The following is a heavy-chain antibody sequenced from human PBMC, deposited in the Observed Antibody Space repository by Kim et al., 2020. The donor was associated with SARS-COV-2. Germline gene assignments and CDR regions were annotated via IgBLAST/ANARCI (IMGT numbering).Heavy chain of an antibody. CDR1: GFTFSDYE. V-gene: IGHV3-30*04. CDR2: IRCDGSDK. J-gene: IGHJ4*01. CDR3: ARPYRTYFHDTTGYYY. D-gene: IGHD3-22*01. Sequence: GGSLRLSCAASGFTFSDYEMRWVRQAPGKGLEWVALIRCDGSDKNYADSVKGRFTISRDNSKNTLDLQMNSLRAEDTALYYCARPYRTYFHDTTGYYYWG.